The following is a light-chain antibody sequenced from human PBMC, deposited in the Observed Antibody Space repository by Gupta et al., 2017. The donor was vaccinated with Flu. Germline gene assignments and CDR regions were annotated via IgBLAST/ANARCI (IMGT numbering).Light chain of an antibody. CDR1: QSISSY. J-gene: IGKJ2*03. CDR2: AAS. V-gene: IGKV1-39*01. CDR3: QQSYSTPRDS. Sequence: DIQMPQSASSLSASVGDRVTITCRASQSISSYLNWYQQKPGKAPKLLIYAASSLQSGVPSRFSGSGSGTDFTLTIISLQPEDFATYYCQQSYSTPRDSFGQGTKLEIK.